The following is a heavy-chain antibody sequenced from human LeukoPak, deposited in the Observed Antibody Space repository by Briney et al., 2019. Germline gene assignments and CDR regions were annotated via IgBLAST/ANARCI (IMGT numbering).Heavy chain of an antibody. CDR2: IYYSGST. V-gene: IGHV4-59*03. CDR1: GGSISSYY. CDR3: ATMVRGVSNWFDP. D-gene: IGHD3-10*01. J-gene: IGHJ5*02. Sequence: SETLSLTCTVSGGSISSYYWGWIRQPPGKGLEWIGYIYYSGSTNYNPSLKSRVTISLDTSKNQVSLKLTSVTAADTAVYYCATMVRGVSNWFDPWGQGTLVTVSS.